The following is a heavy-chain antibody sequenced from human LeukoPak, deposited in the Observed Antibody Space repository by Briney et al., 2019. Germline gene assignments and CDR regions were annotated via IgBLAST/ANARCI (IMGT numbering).Heavy chain of an antibody. V-gene: IGHV5-51*01. CDR2: IFPGDSQT. CDR1: GYIFSTYW. D-gene: IGHD3-10*01. CDR3: GRRFGESIPSDY. J-gene: IGHJ4*02. Sequence: PGESLKISCKGSGYIFSTYWIGWVRQMPGKGLEWMGIIFPGDSQTKYSPSFQGQVTISVDKSINTAYLQWSSLKASDTATYYCGRRFGESIPSDYWGQGTLVTVSS.